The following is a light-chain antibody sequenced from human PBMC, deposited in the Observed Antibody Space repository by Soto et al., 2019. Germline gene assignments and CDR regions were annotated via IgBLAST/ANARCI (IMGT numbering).Light chain of an antibody. Sequence: QSALTQPASVSGSPGQTITISCTGTSSDVGGYAYVSWYQQYPGKVPKLVISEVSNRPSGVSHRFSGSRSGNTAPLTISGLQAEDEADYHCSSYTSSTTPVFGGGTKLTVL. V-gene: IGLV2-14*01. CDR2: EVS. CDR1: SSDVGGYAY. J-gene: IGLJ2*01. CDR3: SSYTSSTTPV.